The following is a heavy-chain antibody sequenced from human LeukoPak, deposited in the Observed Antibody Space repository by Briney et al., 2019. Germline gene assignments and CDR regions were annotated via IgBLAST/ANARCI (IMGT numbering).Heavy chain of an antibody. CDR1: GYPFIGNY. Sequence: ASVKVSCKASGYPFIGNYIHWVRQAPGQGLEWMGWINPNSGNTGYAQKFQGRVTMTRNTSISTAYMELSSLRSEDTAVYYCSKGGYYGMDVWGQGTTVTVSS. V-gene: IGHV1-8*01. CDR2: INPNSGNT. J-gene: IGHJ6*02. CDR3: SKGGYYGMDV. D-gene: IGHD1-26*01.